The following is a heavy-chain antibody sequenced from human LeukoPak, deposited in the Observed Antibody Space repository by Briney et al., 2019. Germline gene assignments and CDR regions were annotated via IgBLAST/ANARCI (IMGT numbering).Heavy chain of an antibody. CDR1: GYTFTGYY. V-gene: IGHV1-2*06. CDR2: INPNSGGT. D-gene: IGHD3-10*01. Sequence: GASVKVSCKASGYTFTGYYIHWVRQAPGQRLEWMGRINPNSGGTNYAQKFQGRVTMTRDTSISTAYMELSRLRSDDTAVYYCAIDGSGNYYYFDYWGQGTLVTVSS. CDR3: AIDGSGNYYYFDY. J-gene: IGHJ4*02.